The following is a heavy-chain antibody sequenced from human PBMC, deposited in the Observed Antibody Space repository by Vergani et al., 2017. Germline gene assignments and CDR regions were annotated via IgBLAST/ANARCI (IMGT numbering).Heavy chain of an antibody. CDR2: IYTSGST. CDR1: GGPISSSNW. V-gene: IGHV4-4*02. CDR3: ARGVPYYYDSSGYYYYFDY. Sequence: QVQLQESGPGLVKPSGTLSLTCAVSGGPISSSNWWSWVRQPPGKGLEWIGRIYTSGSTNYNPSLKSRVTMSVDTSKNQFSLKLSSVTAADTAVYYCARGVPYYYDSSGYYYYFDYWGRGTLVTVSS. D-gene: IGHD3-22*01. J-gene: IGHJ4*02.